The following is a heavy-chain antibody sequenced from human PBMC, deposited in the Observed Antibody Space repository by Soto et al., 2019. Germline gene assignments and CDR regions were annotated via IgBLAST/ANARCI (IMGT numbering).Heavy chain of an antibody. J-gene: IGHJ4*02. D-gene: IGHD3-22*01. CDR2: INHSGST. CDR3: ARVSLSRTYYYDSSGYPDY. V-gene: IGHV4-34*01. Sequence: NPSETLSLTCAVYGGSFSGYYWSWIRQPPGKGLEWIGEINHSGSTNYNPSLKSRVTISVDTSKNQFSLKLSSVTAADTAVYYCARVSLSRTYYYDSSGYPDYWGQGTLVTVSS. CDR1: GGSFSGYY.